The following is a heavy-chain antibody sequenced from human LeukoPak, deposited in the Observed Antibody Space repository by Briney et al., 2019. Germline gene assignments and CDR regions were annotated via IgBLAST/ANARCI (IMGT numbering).Heavy chain of an antibody. J-gene: IGHJ4*02. CDR1: GGSFSGYY. Sequence: PSETLSLTCAVYGGSFSGYYWSWIRQPPGKGLEWIGENNHSGSTNYNPSLKSRVTISVDTSKNQFSLKLSSVTAADTAVYYCARRRRIPYYFDYWGQGTLVTVSS. CDR2: NNHSGST. D-gene: IGHD1-1*01. V-gene: IGHV4-34*01. CDR3: ARRRRIPYYFDY.